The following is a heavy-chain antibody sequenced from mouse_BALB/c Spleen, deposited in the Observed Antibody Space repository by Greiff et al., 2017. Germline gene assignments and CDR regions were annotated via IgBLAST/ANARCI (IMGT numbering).Heavy chain of an antibody. Sequence: VQLQQSGPELVKPGASVKISCKASGYTFTDYNMHWVKQSHGKSLEWIGYIYPYNGGTGYNQKFKSKATLTVDNSSSTAYMELRSLTSEDSAVYYCARGEYGYEGYFDYWGQGTTLTVSS. CDR3: ARGEYGYEGYFDY. CDR1: GYTFTDYN. CDR2: IYPYNGGT. J-gene: IGHJ2*01. D-gene: IGHD2-2*01. V-gene: IGHV1S29*02.